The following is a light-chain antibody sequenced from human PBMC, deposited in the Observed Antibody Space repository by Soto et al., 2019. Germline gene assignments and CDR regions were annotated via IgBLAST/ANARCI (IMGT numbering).Light chain of an antibody. CDR1: QSVDNY. J-gene: IGKJ1*01. Sequence: EIVLTQSPATLSLSPGERATLSCRASQSVDNYLDWYQQKPGQAPRLLIYESSNRATGIPARFSGSGSGTDFSLTISSLEPEDFAVYYCQQRSTWPQTFGQGTRWISN. CDR3: QQRSTWPQT. V-gene: IGKV3-11*01. CDR2: ESS.